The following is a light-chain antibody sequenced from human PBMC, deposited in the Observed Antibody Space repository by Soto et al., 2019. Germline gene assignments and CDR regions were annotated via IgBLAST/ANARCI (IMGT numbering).Light chain of an antibody. CDR2: AAS. J-gene: IGKJ3*01. CDR3: QQSYSTPFT. V-gene: IGKV1-39*01. Sequence: DIQMTQSPSSLSASVGDGVTITCRASQSISSYLNWYQQKPGKAPKLLIYAASTLQSGVPSRFSGSGFATDFTLTISSLQPEDFATYYCQQSYSTPFTFGPGTKVDIK. CDR1: QSISSY.